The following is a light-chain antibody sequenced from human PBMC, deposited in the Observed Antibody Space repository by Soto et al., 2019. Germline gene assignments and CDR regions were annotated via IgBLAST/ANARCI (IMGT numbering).Light chain of an antibody. CDR2: DVS. V-gene: IGLV2-14*03. J-gene: IGLJ2*01. Sequence: QSALTQPASVSGSPGQSIAISCTGDISDVGGYNYVSWYQLHPGKPPKLMIYDVSIRPSGVSNRFSGSKSGNTASLTISGLQAQDETDYYCSSYTSSSSVVFGGGPKLTVL. CDR1: ISDVGGYNY. CDR3: SSYTSSSSVV.